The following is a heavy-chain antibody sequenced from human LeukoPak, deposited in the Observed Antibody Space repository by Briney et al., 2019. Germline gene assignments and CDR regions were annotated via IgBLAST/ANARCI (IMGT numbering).Heavy chain of an antibody. V-gene: IGHV3-74*01. CDR1: GFTLRDYW. Sequence: GVSLRLFCAASGFTLRDYWMHWVRQARGKGLVWVSRSNSDGSRIIYADSVKGRFTISRDNAKNTVYLQMNSLRADDTAVYFCARAPQIGFSGFDKNYWGQGTLVTVSS. CDR3: ARAPQIGFSGFDKNY. J-gene: IGHJ4*02. D-gene: IGHD5-12*01. CDR2: SNSDGSRI.